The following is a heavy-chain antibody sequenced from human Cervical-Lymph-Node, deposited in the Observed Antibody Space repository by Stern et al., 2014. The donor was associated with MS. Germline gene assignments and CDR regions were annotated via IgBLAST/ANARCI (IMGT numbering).Heavy chain of an antibody. J-gene: IGHJ5*01. CDR1: GFSLNSVGEG. CDR2: IYWDDDR. Sequence: QVTLRESGPTLVKPTQTLTLTCRVSGFSLNSVGEGVGWIRQPPGKALEWLALIYWDDDRRYSPSLKDRLTITKDTSKNLVVLKMTNMDPLDTATYFCAHSILSVGVSFDFWGQGSLITVSS. V-gene: IGHV2-5*02. D-gene: IGHD3-10*01. CDR3: AHSILSVGVSFDF.